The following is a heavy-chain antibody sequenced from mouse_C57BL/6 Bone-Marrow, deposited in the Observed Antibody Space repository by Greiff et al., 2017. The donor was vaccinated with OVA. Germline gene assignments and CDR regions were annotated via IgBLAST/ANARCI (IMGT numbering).Heavy chain of an antibody. CDR1: GYTFTSYW. V-gene: IGHV1-69*01. CDR2: IDPSDSYT. Sequence: QVQLKQPGAELVMPGASVKLSCKASGYTFTSYWMHWVKQRPGQGLEWIGEIDPSDSYTNYNQKFKGKSTLTVDKSSSTAYMQLSSLTSEDSAGYYCARRGYNDYGSSDGTDWFAYGGKGTLVTVAA. CDR3: ARRGYNDYGSSDGTDWFAY. J-gene: IGHJ3*01. D-gene: IGHD1-1*01.